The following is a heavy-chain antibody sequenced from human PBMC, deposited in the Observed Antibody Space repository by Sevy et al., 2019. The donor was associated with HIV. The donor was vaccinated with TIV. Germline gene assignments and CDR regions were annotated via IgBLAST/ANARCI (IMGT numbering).Heavy chain of an antibody. D-gene: IGHD1-26*01. J-gene: IGHJ3*01. CDR1: GGSIRRYY. CDR3: AGVFDSVGAFDL. V-gene: IGHV4-59*13. CDR2: IYNSGNT. Sequence: SETLSLTCTVSGGSIRRYYWSWIRQPPGKGLEWIGYIYNSGNTNYNPSLKSRVSISVDTSKNQFSLRLSSVTAADTDVCYCAGVFDSVGAFDLWGQGTMVTVSS.